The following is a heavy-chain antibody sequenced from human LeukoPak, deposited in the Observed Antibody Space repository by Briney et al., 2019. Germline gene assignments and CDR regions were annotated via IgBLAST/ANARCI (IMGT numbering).Heavy chain of an antibody. Sequence: PSETLSLTCAVSGGSFSAYYWSWIRQPPGKGLEWIGEINHSGSTNYNPSLKSRVTISVDTSKNQFSVKLTSVTAADTAVYYCARFSVFGGYSYGRPSGFDYWGQGTLVTVSS. CDR1: GGSFSAYY. V-gene: IGHV4-34*01. D-gene: IGHD5-18*01. CDR3: ARFSVFGGYSYGRPSGFDY. J-gene: IGHJ4*02. CDR2: INHSGST.